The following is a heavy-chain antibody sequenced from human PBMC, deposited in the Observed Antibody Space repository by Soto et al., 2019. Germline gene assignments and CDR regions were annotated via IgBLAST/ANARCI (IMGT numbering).Heavy chain of an antibody. J-gene: IGHJ4*02. CDR3: ARHTTPTDY. D-gene: IGHD1-1*01. CDR2: ISAYNTNT. CDR1: GYTFTSYH. V-gene: IGHV1-18*01. Sequence: QVQLVQSGAEGKKPGASVKVSCKTSGYTFTSYHISWVRQAPGQGLEWMGWISAYNTNTNHPQKVQGRVTMTTDTLTSTADMELTRLRSYDTAVYHRARHTTPTDYWGQGTLVTVSS.